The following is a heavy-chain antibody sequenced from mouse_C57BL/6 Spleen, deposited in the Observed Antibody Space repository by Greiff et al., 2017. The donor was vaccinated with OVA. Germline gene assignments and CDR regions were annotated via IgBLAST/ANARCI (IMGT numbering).Heavy chain of an antibody. CDR2: IYPGDGDT. J-gene: IGHJ3*01. Sequence: QVQLKQSGPELVKPGASVKISCKASGYAFSSSWMNWVKQRPGKGLEWIGRIYPGDGDTNYNGKFKGKATLTADKSSSTAYMQLSSLTSEDSAVYFCARKEGTGTSFAYWGQGTLVTVSA. CDR1: GYAFSSSW. V-gene: IGHV1-82*01. CDR3: ARKEGTGTSFAY. D-gene: IGHD4-1*01.